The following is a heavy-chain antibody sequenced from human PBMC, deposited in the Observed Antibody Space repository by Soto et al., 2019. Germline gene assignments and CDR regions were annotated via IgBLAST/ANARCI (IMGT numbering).Heavy chain of an antibody. J-gene: IGHJ4*02. CDR3: ARRWGSSYLDY. CDR1: GGSISSHY. CDR2: IYFSGST. D-gene: IGHD6-13*01. V-gene: IGHV4-59*11. Sequence: PSETLSLTCTVSGGSISSHYWSWIRQPPGQGLEWIGYIYFSGSTNYNPSLKSRVTISKDTSSQFSLKLSSVTAADTAIYYCARRWGSSYLDYWGQGALVTVSS.